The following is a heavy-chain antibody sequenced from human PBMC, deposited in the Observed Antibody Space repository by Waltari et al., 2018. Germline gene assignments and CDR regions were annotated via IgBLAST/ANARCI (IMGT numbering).Heavy chain of an antibody. CDR1: GYTFTGYY. CDR2: INPNSGGT. D-gene: IGHD1-26*01. J-gene: IGHJ6*02. Sequence: QVQLVQSGAEVKKPGASVKVSCKASGYTFTGYYVHWVRPAPGQGLEWMGWINPNSGGTNYAQKFQGRVTMTRDTSISTAYMELSRLRSDDTAVYYCARLSYRGGYYYYGMDVWGQGTTVTVSS. CDR3: ARLSYRGGYYYYGMDV. V-gene: IGHV1-2*02.